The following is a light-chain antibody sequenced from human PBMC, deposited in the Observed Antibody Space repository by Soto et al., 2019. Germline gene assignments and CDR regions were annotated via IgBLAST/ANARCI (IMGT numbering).Light chain of an antibody. CDR2: RNN. CDR1: SSNIGSNY. Sequence: QSVLTQPPSASGTPGQRVTISCFGSSSNIGSNYVYWYQQLPGTAPKLLIYRNNHRPSGVPDRFSGSKSGTSASLAISGLRSEDEADYYCAAWDDSLSGVVFGGGTKLTVL. J-gene: IGLJ2*01. V-gene: IGLV1-47*01. CDR3: AAWDDSLSGVV.